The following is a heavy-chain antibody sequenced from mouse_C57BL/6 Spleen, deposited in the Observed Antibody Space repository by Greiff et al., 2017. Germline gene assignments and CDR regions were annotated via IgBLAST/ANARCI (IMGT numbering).Heavy chain of an antibody. V-gene: IGHV1-69*01. CDR1: GYTFTSYW. CDR3: ALLDDFDD. Sequence: VQLQQPGAELVMPGASVKLSCKASGYTFTSYWMHWVKQRPGQGLEWIGEIDPSDSYTNYNQKFKGKSTLTVDKSSSTAYMQHSSLTSEDSAVYYCALLDDFDDWGQGTTRTVSS. CDR2: IDPSDSYT. J-gene: IGHJ2*01. D-gene: IGHD2-10*01.